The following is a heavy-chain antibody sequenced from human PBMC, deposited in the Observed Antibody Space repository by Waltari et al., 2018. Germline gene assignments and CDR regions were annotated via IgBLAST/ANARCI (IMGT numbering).Heavy chain of an antibody. CDR3: ARAGSGSWDYYYYYLDV. J-gene: IGHJ6*03. CDR1: GASVSSNSAA. Sequence: QVQLQQSGPGLVKPSQTLSLTCATSGASVSSNSAAWNWIRQSPSRGLEWLGRTYYRSKCYNDYAVSLKSRITINPATSKNQFSLQLNSVTPEDTAVYYCARAGSGSWDYYYYYLDVWGKGTPVTISS. V-gene: IGHV6-1*01. CDR2: TYYRSKCYN. D-gene: IGHD1-26*01.